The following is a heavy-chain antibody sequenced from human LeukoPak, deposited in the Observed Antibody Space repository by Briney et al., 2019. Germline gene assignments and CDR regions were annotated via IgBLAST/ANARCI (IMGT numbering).Heavy chain of an antibody. Sequence: PGGSLRLSCVASGFPFSGYGMHWVCQAPGAGLERVGFIRSKAYGGTTEYAASVKGRFTISRDDSKSIAYLQMNSLKTEDTAVYYCTRSAVAGDIDYWGQGTLVTVSS. J-gene: IGHJ4*02. CDR3: TRSAVAGDIDY. CDR1: GFPFSGYG. V-gene: IGHV3-49*04. D-gene: IGHD6-19*01. CDR2: IRSKAYGGTT.